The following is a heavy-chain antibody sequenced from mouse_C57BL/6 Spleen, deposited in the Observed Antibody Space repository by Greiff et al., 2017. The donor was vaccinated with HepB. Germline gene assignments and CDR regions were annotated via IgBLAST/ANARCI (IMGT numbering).Heavy chain of an antibody. V-gene: IGHV3-6*01. CDR3: ARRGNPTLYYYAMDY. D-gene: IGHD2-1*01. Sequence: EVHLVESGPGLVKPSQSLSLTCSVTGYSITSGYYWNWIRQFPGNKLEWMGYISYDGSNNYNPSLKNRISITRDTSTNQFFLKLNSVTTEDTATYYCARRGNPTLYYYAMDYWGQGTSVTVSS. CDR1: GYSITSGYY. J-gene: IGHJ4*01. CDR2: ISYDGSN.